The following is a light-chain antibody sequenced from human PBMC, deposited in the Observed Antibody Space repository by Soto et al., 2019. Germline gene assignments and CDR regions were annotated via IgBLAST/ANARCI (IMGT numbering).Light chain of an antibody. J-gene: IGLJ2*01. CDR1: SSNIGSNT. Sequence: QSVQTQPPSASGTPGQRVTISCSGSSSNIGSNTVNWYQQLPGTAPILLIYSNNQRPSGVPDRFSGSKSGTSASLAISGLQSEDEADYYCAAWDDSRNGVVFGGGTKVTVL. CDR2: SNN. CDR3: AAWDDSRNGVV. V-gene: IGLV1-44*01.